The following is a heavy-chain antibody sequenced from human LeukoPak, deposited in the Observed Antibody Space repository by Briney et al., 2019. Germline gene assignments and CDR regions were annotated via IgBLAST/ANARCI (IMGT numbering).Heavy chain of an antibody. Sequence: GGSLRLSCAASGFTFSSYAMSWVRQAPGKGLEWVSAISGSGGSTYYADSVKGRFTISRDNSKNTLYLQMNSLRAEDTAVYYCARTRQRGYYDILTGYYSYYGMDVWGQGTTVTVSS. CDR3: ARTRQRGYYDILTGYYSYYGMDV. CDR2: ISGSGGST. CDR1: GFTFSSYA. D-gene: IGHD3-9*01. V-gene: IGHV3-23*01. J-gene: IGHJ6*02.